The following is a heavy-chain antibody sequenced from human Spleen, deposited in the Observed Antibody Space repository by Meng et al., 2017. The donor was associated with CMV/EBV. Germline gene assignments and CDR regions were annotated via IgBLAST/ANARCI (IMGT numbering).Heavy chain of an antibody. Sequence: GESLKISCAASGFIFRDFAMTWVRQAPGKGLEWVSVIDTGNGGRFYADSVKGRFTVSRDDSKNTLYLQMNSLRGDDTASYYCATGSKWVQCDYWGQGALVTVSS. CDR3: ATGSKWVQCDY. CDR2: IDTGNGGR. J-gene: IGHJ4*02. V-gene: IGHV3-23*03. D-gene: IGHD5-24*01. CDR1: GFIFRDFA.